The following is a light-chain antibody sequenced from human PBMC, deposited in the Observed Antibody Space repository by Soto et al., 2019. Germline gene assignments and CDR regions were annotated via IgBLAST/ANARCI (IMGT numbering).Light chain of an antibody. V-gene: IGLV2-8*01. CDR2: EVS. CDR1: SSDVGGYVY. CDR3: SSYAGSKSV. Sequence: QSALTQPPSASGSLGQSVTISCTGTSSDVGGYVYVSWYQQHPGKVPKLVIYEVSKRPSGVPDRFSGSKSGNTASLTISGLQADDEADYYCSSYAGSKSVFGTGTKVTVL. J-gene: IGLJ1*01.